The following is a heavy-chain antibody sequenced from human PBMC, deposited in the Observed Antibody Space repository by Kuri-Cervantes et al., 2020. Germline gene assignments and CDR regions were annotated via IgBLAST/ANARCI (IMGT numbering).Heavy chain of an antibody. V-gene: IGHV3-23*01. CDR3: ARDYGDSFDY. CDR2: ISGGGETT. D-gene: IGHD4-17*01. J-gene: IGHJ4*02. CDR1: GFTFSSYA. Sequence: GGSLRLSCAASGFTFSSYAMSWVRQAPGKGLEWVSAISGGGETTYYADSVKGRFTISRDNSKNTLYLQMNSLRAEDTAVYYCARDYGDSFDYWGQGTLVTVSS.